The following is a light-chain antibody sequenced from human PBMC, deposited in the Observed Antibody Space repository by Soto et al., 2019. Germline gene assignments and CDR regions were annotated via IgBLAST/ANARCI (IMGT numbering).Light chain of an antibody. CDR3: QYHGSSPIT. CDR2: GAS. J-gene: IGKJ5*01. CDR1: QSVDIN. V-gene: IGKV3-20*01. Sequence: IWLTQAPSTLALSPGEGPTLPCIASQSVDINLAWYVQNPGQAPRLVIYGASTRATGIPARYSGSGSGTDFTLTISRLEPEDFALFYCQYHGSSPITFGQGTRLEIK.